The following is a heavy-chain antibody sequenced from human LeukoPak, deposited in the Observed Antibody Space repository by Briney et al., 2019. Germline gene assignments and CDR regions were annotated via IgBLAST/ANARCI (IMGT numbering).Heavy chain of an antibody. D-gene: IGHD2-15*01. V-gene: IGHV4-34*01. Sequence: SETLSLTCAVYGGSFSGYYWSWIRQPPGKGLEWIGEINHSGSTNYNPSLKSRVTISVDTSKNQFSLKLSSVTAADTAVYYCARHRKGSRGLYYHYYMDVWGKGTTVTISS. CDR2: INHSGST. CDR3: ARHRKGSRGLYYHYYMDV. J-gene: IGHJ6*03. CDR1: GGSFSGYY.